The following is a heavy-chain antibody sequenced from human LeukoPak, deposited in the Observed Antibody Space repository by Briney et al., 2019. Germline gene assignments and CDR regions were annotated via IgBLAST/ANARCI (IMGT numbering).Heavy chain of an antibody. CDR3: ARHENWGLGQYSLGY. Sequence: SETLSLTCTVSGGSISGYYWSWIRQPPGKGLEWIAFIYYSGSTNYNPSLKSRVSISVDTSKNQFSLKLSSVTAADTAAYYCARHENWGLGQYSLGYWGQVTMVNVS. D-gene: IGHD7-27*01. V-gene: IGHV4-59*08. CDR1: GGSISGYY. CDR2: IYYSGST. J-gene: IGHJ4*02.